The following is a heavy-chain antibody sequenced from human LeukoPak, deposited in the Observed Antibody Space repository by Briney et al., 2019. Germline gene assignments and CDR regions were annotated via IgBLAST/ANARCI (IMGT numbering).Heavy chain of an antibody. D-gene: IGHD6-13*01. V-gene: IGHV1-46*03. Sequence: ASVKVSCKASGYTFTSYYMHWLQQAPGQGLEWMGIINPSGGSTSYAQKFQGRVTMTRDTSTSTVYMELSSLRSEDTAVYYCARDPSRGIAAAGIDYWGQGTLVTVSS. CDR2: INPSGGST. CDR1: GYTFTSYY. CDR3: ARDPSRGIAAAGIDY. J-gene: IGHJ4*02.